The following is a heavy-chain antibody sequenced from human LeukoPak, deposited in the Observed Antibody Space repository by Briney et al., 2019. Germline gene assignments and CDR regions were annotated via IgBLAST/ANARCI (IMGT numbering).Heavy chain of an antibody. CDR3: AKGRSGWYSDFDY. D-gene: IGHD6-19*01. Sequence: PGGSLRLSCAASGFSFSSYAMSWVRQAPGKGLEWVSAISASGGSTYYADPVKGRFTISRDNSKNTLSLHMNSLRAEDTAVYYCAKGRSGWYSDFDYWGQGTLVTVSS. CDR2: ISASGGST. V-gene: IGHV3-23*01. J-gene: IGHJ4*02. CDR1: GFSFSSYA.